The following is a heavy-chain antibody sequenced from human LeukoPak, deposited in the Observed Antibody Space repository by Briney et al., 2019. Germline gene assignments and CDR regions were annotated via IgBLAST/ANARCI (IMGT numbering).Heavy chain of an antibody. J-gene: IGHJ4*02. D-gene: IGHD1-26*01. V-gene: IGHV3-7*01. CDR3: VRDLGGRSGH. Sequence: GGSLRLSCAASGFTFSSYWMNWARQAPGKGLEWVASINHNGNVNDYVDSVKGRFTISRDNAKNTLYLQMNSLRAEDTAVYYCVRDLGGRSGHWGQGTLVTVSS. CDR1: GFTFSSYW. CDR2: INHNGNVN.